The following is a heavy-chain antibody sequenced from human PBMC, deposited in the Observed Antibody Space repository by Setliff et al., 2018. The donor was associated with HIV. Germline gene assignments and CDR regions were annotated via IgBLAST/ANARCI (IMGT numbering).Heavy chain of an antibody. Sequence: SETLSLTCTVSGGSIRSHYWSWIREPPGKGLEWIGYIYYSGSTNYNPSLKSRVTISVDTSKNQFSLKLTSVTAADTAVYYCARGPSLQTTLLDYWGQGTLVTVSS. CDR1: GGSIRSHY. CDR3: ARGPSLQTTLLDY. J-gene: IGHJ4*02. V-gene: IGHV4-59*11. CDR2: IYYSGST.